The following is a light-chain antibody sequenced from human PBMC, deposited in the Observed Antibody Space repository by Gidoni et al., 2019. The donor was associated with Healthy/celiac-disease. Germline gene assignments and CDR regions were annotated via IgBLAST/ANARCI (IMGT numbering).Light chain of an antibody. J-gene: IGKJ2*01. CDR3: QQYNNWPYT. V-gene: IGKV3-15*01. CDR1: QSVSSI. CDR2: GAS. Sequence: EIVMTQSPATLSVSPGARATLSCRASQSVSSILAWYQQKPGQAPRLLIYGASTRATGIPARFSGSGSGTEFTLTISSLQSEDFAVYYCQQYNNWPYTFGQGTKLEIK.